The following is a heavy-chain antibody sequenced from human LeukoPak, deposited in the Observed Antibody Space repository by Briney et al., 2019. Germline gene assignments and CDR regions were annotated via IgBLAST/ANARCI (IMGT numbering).Heavy chain of an antibody. J-gene: IGHJ6*02. V-gene: IGHV3-7*01. CDR1: GFTFSSYW. D-gene: IGHD1-1*01. CDR3: ARDGKRYYYYYGMDV. Sequence: QPGGSLRLSCAASGFTFSSYWMSWVRQAPGKGLEWVANTKQDESEKFYVDSVKGRFTISRDNAKNSLYLQMNSLRAEDTAVYYCARDGKRYYYYYGMDVWGQGTTVTVSS. CDR2: TKQDESEK.